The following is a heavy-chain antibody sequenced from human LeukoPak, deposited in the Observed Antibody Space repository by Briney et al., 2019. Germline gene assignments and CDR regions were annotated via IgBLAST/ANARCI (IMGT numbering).Heavy chain of an antibody. Sequence: GGSLRLSCAASGFTFDDYGMGWVRQAPGKGLEWVSGINWNGGSTGYADSVKGRFTISRDNAKNSLYLQMNSLTAEDTALYYCARAGGDYGDGYAYFDYWGQGTLVTVSS. CDR1: GFTFDDYG. CDR3: ARAGGDYGDGYAYFDY. CDR2: INWNGGST. J-gene: IGHJ4*02. D-gene: IGHD4-17*01. V-gene: IGHV3-20*04.